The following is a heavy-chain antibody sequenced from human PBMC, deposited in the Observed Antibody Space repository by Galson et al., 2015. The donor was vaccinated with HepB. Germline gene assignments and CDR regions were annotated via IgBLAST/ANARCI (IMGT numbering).Heavy chain of an antibody. CDR2: IKQDGSEK. V-gene: IGHV3-7*03. J-gene: IGHJ4*02. D-gene: IGHD3-22*01. Sequence: SLRLSCAASGFTFSSYWMSWVRQAPGKGLEWVANIKQDGSEKYYVDSVEGRFTISRDNAKNSLYLQMNSLRAEDTAVYYCARDRPYYYDSSGTSFRHWGQGALFTVSS. CDR1: GFTFSSYW. CDR3: ARDRPYYYDSSGTSFRH.